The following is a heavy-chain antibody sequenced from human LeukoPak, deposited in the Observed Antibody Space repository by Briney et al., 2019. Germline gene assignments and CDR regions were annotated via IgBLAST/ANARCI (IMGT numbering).Heavy chain of an antibody. CDR3: AKVLSYYGSGSYYDI. V-gene: IGHV3-23*01. CDR2: ISGSGGST. D-gene: IGHD3-10*01. CDR1: GFTFDDYA. J-gene: IGHJ4*02. Sequence: GGSLRLSCAASGFTFDDYAMHWVRQAPGKGLELVSAISGSGGSTYYADSVKGRFTISRDNSKNTLYLQMNSLRAEDTAVYYCAKVLSYYGSGSYYDIWGQGTLVTVSS.